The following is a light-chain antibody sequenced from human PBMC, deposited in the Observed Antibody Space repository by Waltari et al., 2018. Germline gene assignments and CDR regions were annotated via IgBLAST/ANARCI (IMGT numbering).Light chain of an antibody. V-gene: IGKV1-5*03. CDR3: QHYGTLWT. CDR2: RTS. J-gene: IGKJ1*01. Sequence: DVQMNQSPSTLSASVGDRVTITCRASQSSTNWLAWYQQKPGKAPKLLIYRTSNLESGVPSRFSGSGSGTEFTLTISSLQADDFATYYCQHYGTLWTFGQGTKVEVK. CDR1: QSSTNW.